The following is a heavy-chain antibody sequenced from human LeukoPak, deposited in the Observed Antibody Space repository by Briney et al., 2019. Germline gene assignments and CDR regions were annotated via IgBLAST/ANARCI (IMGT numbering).Heavy chain of an antibody. CDR3: ARDDGSYGSEY. J-gene: IGHJ4*02. CDR2: ISAHNGNT. Sequence: ASVKVSCKASGYTFTSYGISWVRQAPGQGLEWMGWISAHNGNTKNAQKVQGRVTMTTDTSTSTAYMELRSLRSDDTAVYYCARDDGSYGSEYWGQGTLVTVSS. V-gene: IGHV1-18*01. D-gene: IGHD5-18*01. CDR1: GYTFTSYG.